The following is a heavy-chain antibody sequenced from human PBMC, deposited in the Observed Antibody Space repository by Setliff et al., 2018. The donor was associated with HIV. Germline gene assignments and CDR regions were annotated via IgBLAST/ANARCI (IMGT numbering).Heavy chain of an antibody. D-gene: IGHD3-10*01. Sequence: SETLSLTCTISGVSISSFYWSWIRQSPEKRLEWIGYIYSSGSTSYNPSLKSRVTRSADTSKNQFSLNIKSMTSADTAIYYCASHWYCSGSPLDSWGQGTLVTVSS. CDR1: GVSISSFY. J-gene: IGHJ4*02. V-gene: IGHV4-4*08. CDR3: ASHWYCSGSPLDS. CDR2: IYSSGST.